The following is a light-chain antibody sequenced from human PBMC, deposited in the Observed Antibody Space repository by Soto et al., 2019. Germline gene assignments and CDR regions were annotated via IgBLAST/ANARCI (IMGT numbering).Light chain of an antibody. J-gene: IGLJ2*01. V-gene: IGLV1-40*01. CDR3: QSYDSSLSGSV. CDR1: SSNIGAGYD. CDR2: GNS. Sequence: QAVVTQPPSVSGAPGQRVTISCTGSSSNIGAGYDVHWYQQLPGTAPKLLIYGNSNRPSGVPDRFSGSKSGTSASLAITGLXAEDEADYFCQSYDSSLSGSVFGGGTKVTVL.